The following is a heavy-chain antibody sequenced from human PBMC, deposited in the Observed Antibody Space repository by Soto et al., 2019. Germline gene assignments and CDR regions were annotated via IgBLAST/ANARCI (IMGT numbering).Heavy chain of an antibody. CDR3: ARGFYSSSYFGAFDI. CDR1: GGSFSGYY. CDR2: INHSGST. V-gene: IGHV4-34*01. D-gene: IGHD6-6*01. J-gene: IGHJ3*02. Sequence: QVQLQQWGAGLLKPSETLSLTCAVYGGSFSGYYWSWIRQPPGKGLEWIGEINHSGSTNYNPSLKSRVTISVDTSKNQFSRKLSSVTAADTSVYYCARGFYSSSYFGAFDIWGQGTMVTVSS.